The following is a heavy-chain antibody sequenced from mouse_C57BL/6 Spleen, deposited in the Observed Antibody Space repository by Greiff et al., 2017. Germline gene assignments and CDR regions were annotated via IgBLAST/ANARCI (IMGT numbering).Heavy chain of an antibody. Sequence: VKLQESGPELVKPGASVKISCKASGYAFSSSWMNWVKQRPGKGLEWIGRIYPGDGDTNYNGKFKGKATLTADKSSSTAYMQLSSLTSEDSAVYFCAREDYGSKDYFDYWGQGTTLTVSS. V-gene: IGHV1-82*01. CDR1: GYAFSSSW. J-gene: IGHJ2*01. D-gene: IGHD1-1*01. CDR2: IYPGDGDT. CDR3: AREDYGSKDYFDY.